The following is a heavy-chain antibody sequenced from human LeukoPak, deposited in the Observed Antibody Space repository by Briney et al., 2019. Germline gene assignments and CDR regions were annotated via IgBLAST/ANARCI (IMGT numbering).Heavy chain of an antibody. CDR2: IIPIFGTA. CDR1: GGTFSSYA. J-gene: IGHJ4*02. CDR3: ARGPRYGLRY. Sequence: ASVKVSCKASGGTFSSYAIRWVRQAPGQGLEWMGGIIPIFGTANYAQKFQGRVTITADESTSTAYMELSSLRSEDTAVYYCARGPRYGLRYWGQGTLVTVSS. V-gene: IGHV1-69*13. D-gene: IGHD3-10*01.